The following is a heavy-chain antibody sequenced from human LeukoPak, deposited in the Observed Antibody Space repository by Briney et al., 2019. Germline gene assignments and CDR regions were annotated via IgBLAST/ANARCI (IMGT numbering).Heavy chain of an antibody. V-gene: IGHV3-66*02. J-gene: IGHJ6*02. CDR2: IYSGGST. Sequence: GGSLRLSCAASGFTFSSNYMSWVRQAPGKGVEGVSVIYSGGSTYYTDSVTGRFTISRDNSKNTLYLQMNSLRAEDTAVYYCARDAYYGSGSQVYYYGMDVWGQGTTVTVSS. CDR3: ARDAYYGSGSQVYYYGMDV. CDR1: GFTFSSNY. D-gene: IGHD3-10*01.